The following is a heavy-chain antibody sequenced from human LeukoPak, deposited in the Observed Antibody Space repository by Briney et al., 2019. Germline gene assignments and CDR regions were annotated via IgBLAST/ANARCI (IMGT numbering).Heavy chain of an antibody. V-gene: IGHV1-69*05. Sequence: ASVKVSCKASGGTFSSYAISWVRQAPGQGLEWMGGIIPIFGTANYAQKFQGRVTITTDESMSTAYMELSSLRSEDTAVYYCARAITTFGVVIENAFDIWGQGTMVTVSS. CDR2: IIPIFGTA. CDR3: ARAITTFGVVIENAFDI. D-gene: IGHD3-3*01. CDR1: GGTFSSYA. J-gene: IGHJ3*02.